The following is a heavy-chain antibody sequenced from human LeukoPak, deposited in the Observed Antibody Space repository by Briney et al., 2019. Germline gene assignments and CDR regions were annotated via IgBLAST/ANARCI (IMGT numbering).Heavy chain of an antibody. V-gene: IGHV3-21*01. Sequence: GGSLRPSCAASGFTFSSYSMNWVRQAPGRGLEWVSSISSSTSYIYYADSVKGRFTISRDNAKNSLYLQMNSLRAEDTALYYCATSSPSDYWGQGTLVTVSS. CDR3: ATSSPSDY. J-gene: IGHJ4*02. CDR1: GFTFSSYS. CDR2: ISSSTSYI.